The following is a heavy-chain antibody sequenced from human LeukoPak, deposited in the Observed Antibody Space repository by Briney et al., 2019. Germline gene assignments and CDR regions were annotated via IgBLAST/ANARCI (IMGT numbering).Heavy chain of an antibody. Sequence: GGSLRLSCAASGFTFSSNAMSWVRQAPGKGLEWVSAISTGGGSTYYADSVKGRFTISRNNPNNTPYLQMTNLRAEDTAAYYCAKPRDSIVGTTTPTRLATLDIWGQGTMVTVSS. CDR3: AKPRDSIVGTTTPTRLATLDI. J-gene: IGHJ3*02. CDR1: GFTFSSNA. V-gene: IGHV3-23*01. CDR2: ISTGGGST. D-gene: IGHD1-26*01.